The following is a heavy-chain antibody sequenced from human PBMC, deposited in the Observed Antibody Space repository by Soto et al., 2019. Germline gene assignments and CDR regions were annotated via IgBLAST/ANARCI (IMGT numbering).Heavy chain of an antibody. CDR2: IYTSGTT. CDR3: VREDYDDTGYYVV. CDR1: GRSMSGYY. V-gene: IGHV4-4*07. D-gene: IGHD3-9*01. J-gene: IGHJ1*01. Sequence: SETLSLTCTVSGRSMSGYYWSWIRQPAGERLEWIGRIYTSGTTDFNPSLKGRVTMSVDTSKNQFSLEFTSVTAADTALYYCVREDYDDTGYYVVWGQGTQVPGSS.